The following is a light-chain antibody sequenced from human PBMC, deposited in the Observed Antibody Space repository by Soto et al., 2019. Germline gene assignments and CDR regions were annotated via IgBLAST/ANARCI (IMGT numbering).Light chain of an antibody. Sequence: QSVLTQPPSVSAAPGQKVTISCSGTSSNIGNNYVSWYQQLPGTAPKLVIYENNKRPSGIPDRFSGSKSGTSATLGITGRQTGDEVDYDWGTWDSSLSAVVFGGGTKLTVL. CDR3: GTWDSSLSAVV. CDR1: SSNIGNNY. CDR2: ENN. J-gene: IGLJ2*01. V-gene: IGLV1-51*02.